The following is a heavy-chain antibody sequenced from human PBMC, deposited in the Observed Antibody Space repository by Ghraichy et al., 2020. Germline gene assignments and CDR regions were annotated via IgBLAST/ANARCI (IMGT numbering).Heavy chain of an antibody. CDR3: AREGGSVVVVPAAMPGSRNFDY. CDR1: GGSFSGYY. CDR2: INHSGST. V-gene: IGHV4-34*01. J-gene: IGHJ4*02. D-gene: IGHD2-2*01. Sequence: SETLSLTCAVYGGSFSGYYWSWIRQPPGKGLEWIGEINHSGSTNYNPSLKSRVTISVDTSKNQFSLKLSSVTAADTAVYYCAREGGSVVVVPAAMPGSRNFDYWGQGTLVTVSS.